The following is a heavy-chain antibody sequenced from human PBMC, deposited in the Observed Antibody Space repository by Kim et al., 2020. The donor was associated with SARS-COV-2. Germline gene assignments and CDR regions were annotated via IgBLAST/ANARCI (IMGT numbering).Heavy chain of an antibody. D-gene: IGHD4-4*01. CDR3: AREPTTVTTYGFYYYGMDV. V-gene: IGHV3-11*01. Sequence: GGSLRLSCAASGFTFSDYYMSWIRQAPGKGLEWVSYISSSGSTIYYADSVKGRFTISRDNAKNSLYLQMNSLRAEDTAVYYCAREPTTVTTYGFYYYGMDVWGQGTTVTVSS. J-gene: IGHJ6*02. CDR1: GFTFSDYY. CDR2: ISSSGSTI.